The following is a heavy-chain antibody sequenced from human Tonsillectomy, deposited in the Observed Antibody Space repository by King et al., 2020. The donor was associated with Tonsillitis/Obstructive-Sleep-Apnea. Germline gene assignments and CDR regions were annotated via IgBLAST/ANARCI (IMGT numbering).Heavy chain of an antibody. CDR3: AREDYDFWSGYYLDY. Sequence: VQLVESGGGLVQPGGSLRLSCAASGFTFSSYWMHWVRQAPGKGLVWVSRINSDGSSTSYADSVKGRFTISRDNAKNTLYLHMNSLRAEDTAVYYCAREDYDFWSGYYLDYWGQGTLVTVSS. CDR1: GFTFSSYW. J-gene: IGHJ4*02. CDR2: INSDGSST. V-gene: IGHV3-74*01. D-gene: IGHD3-3*01.